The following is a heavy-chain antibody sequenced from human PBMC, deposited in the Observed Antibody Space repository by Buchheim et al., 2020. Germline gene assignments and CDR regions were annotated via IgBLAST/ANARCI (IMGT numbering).Heavy chain of an antibody. Sequence: EVQLVESGGGLVKPGGSLRLSCAASGFTFSNAWMNWVRQAPGKGLEWVGRIKSNTDGGTTDYAAPVKGRFTISRDDSKNKLYLQTNSLKTEDTAVYYCTTDHLRSPYWGQGTL. CDR3: TTDHLRSPY. J-gene: IGHJ4*02. CDR1: GFTFSNAW. D-gene: IGHD1-26*01. V-gene: IGHV3-15*07. CDR2: IKSNTDGGTT.